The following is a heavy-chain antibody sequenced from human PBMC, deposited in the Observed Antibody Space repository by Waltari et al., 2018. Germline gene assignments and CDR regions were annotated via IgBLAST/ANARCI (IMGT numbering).Heavy chain of an antibody. D-gene: IGHD3-16*01. V-gene: IGHV1-2*06. CDR2: INPTRGGP. J-gene: IGHJ6*02. CDR1: GYTFTGYY. Sequence: QVQLVQSGAEVKKPGASVKVSCKASGYTFTGYYMHWVRQAPGQGLEWMGRINPTRGGPNKVRKFQGRVTMTRDTSISTAYMELSRLRSDDTAVYYCARSPQGGPYYYYGMDVWGQGTTVTVSS. CDR3: ARSPQGGPYYYYGMDV.